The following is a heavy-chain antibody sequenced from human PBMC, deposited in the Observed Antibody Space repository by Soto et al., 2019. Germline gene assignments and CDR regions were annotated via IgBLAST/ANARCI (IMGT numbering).Heavy chain of an antibody. CDR2: INAGNGNT. CDR3: ARGPGGPDGPGDY. V-gene: IGHV1-3*01. D-gene: IGHD2-15*01. CDR1: GYTFTNYA. J-gene: IGHJ4*02. Sequence: ASVKVSCKASGYTFTNYAIHWVRQAPGQRLEWMGWINAGNGNTKYSQKFQGRVTITRDTSASTAYMDLSSLRSEDTAVYYCARGPGGPDGPGDYWGQGTLVTSPQ.